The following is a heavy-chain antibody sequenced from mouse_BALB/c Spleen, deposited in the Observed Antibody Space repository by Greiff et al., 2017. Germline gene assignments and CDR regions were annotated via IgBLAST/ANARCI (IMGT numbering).Heavy chain of an antibody. J-gene: IGHJ4*01. CDR3: ARDPIYDGYFLYPMDD. D-gene: IGHD2-3*01. CDR2: IWAGGST. V-gene: IGHV2-9*02. CDR1: GFSLTSYG. Sequence: QVPLKESGPGLVAPSQSLSITCTVSGFSLTSYGVHWVRPPQGKGLEWLGVIWAGGSTNYNSALMSRLSISKDNSKSQVFLKMNSLQTDDTAMYYCARDPIYDGYFLYPMDDWGQGTSVTVSS.